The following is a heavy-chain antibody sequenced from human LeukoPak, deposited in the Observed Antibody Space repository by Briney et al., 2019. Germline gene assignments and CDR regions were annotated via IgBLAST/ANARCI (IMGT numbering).Heavy chain of an antibody. CDR1: GFTVSTNY. J-gene: IGHJ4*02. Sequence: GGSLRLSCAASGFTVSTNYMTWVRQAPGKGLEWVSVIYGGGSTYYADSVKGRFTNSRDNSKNTLYLQMNSLRAEHTAVYYCAGYDSSGYYTHYFDFWGQGTLVTVSS. CDR2: IYGGGST. D-gene: IGHD3-22*01. CDR3: AGYDSSGYYTHYFDF. V-gene: IGHV3-66*01.